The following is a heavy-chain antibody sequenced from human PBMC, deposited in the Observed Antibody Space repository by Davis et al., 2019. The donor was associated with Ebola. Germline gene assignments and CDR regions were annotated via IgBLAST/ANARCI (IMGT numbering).Heavy chain of an antibody. D-gene: IGHD5-24*01. CDR1: GFTFSSYW. Sequence: GESLKISCAASGFTFSSYWMHWVRQAPGKVLVLFSRINSDGSSTSYADSVKGRFTISRDNAKNTLYLQKNSLRVEDTAVYYCAREMATTNDAFDIWGQGTMVSVSS. J-gene: IGHJ3*02. V-gene: IGHV3-74*01. CDR3: AREMATTNDAFDI. CDR2: INSDGSST.